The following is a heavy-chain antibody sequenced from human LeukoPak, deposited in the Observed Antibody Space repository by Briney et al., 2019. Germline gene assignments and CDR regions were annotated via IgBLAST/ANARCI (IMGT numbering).Heavy chain of an antibody. D-gene: IGHD3-22*01. J-gene: IGHJ4*02. CDR3: ARGSTYYDSSGQVPFDY. Sequence: GGSLRLSCAASGFTFSSFGMHWVRQAPGKGLEWVSYISSSSSTIYYADSVKGRFTISRDNAKNSLYLQMNSLRAEDTAVYYCARGSTYYDSSGQVPFDYWGQGTLVTVSS. CDR1: GFTFSSFG. CDR2: ISSSSSTI. V-gene: IGHV3-48*01.